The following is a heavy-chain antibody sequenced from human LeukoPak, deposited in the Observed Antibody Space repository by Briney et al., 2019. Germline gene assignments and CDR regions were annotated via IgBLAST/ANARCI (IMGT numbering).Heavy chain of an antibody. Sequence: GGSLRLSCAASGFTFSNYGMHWVRQAPGKGLEWVAVIWYDGSNKFYADSVKGRFTISRDNSKNTLYLQMNSLRAEDTAVYYCARSPAGPLTFDYWGQGTLVTVSS. D-gene: IGHD2-2*01. CDR2: IWYDGSNK. CDR1: GFTFSNYG. V-gene: IGHV3-33*01. CDR3: ARSPAGPLTFDY. J-gene: IGHJ4*02.